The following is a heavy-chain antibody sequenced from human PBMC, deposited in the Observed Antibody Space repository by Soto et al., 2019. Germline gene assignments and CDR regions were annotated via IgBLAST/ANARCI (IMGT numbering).Heavy chain of an antibody. J-gene: IGHJ3*02. Sequence: PGGSLRLSCAASGFTFSSYWMSWVRQAPGKGLEWVANIKQDGSEKYYVDSVKGRFTISRDNAKNSLYLQMNSLRAEDTAVYYCARDSEYGDYGDAFDIWGQGTMVTVSS. CDR1: GFTFSSYW. V-gene: IGHV3-7*01. CDR2: IKQDGSEK. D-gene: IGHD4-17*01. CDR3: ARDSEYGDYGDAFDI.